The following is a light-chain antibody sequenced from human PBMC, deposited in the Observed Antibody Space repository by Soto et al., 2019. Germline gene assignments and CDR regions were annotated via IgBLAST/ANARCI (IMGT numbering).Light chain of an antibody. J-gene: IGKJ2*01. CDR2: GAS. Sequence: EIVMTQSPATLSVSPGERVTLSCRASQSVFTNLAWSQHKPGQAPRLLISGASTRATGIPARFSGSGSGTEFTLTISSLQSEDFAVYYCQQYNNRPYTFGQGTKVEIK. CDR1: QSVFTN. CDR3: QQYNNRPYT. V-gene: IGKV3-15*01.